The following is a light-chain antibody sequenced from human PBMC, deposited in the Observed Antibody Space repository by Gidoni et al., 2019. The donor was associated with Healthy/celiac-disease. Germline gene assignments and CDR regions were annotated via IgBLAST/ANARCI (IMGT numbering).Light chain of an antibody. CDR2: WAS. V-gene: IGKV4-1*01. CDR3: QQYYSTPYT. J-gene: IGKJ2*01. CDR1: QSVLYSSNNKNY. Sequence: DIVMTQSPDSLAVSLGERATIHCKSSQSVLYSSNNKNYLAWYQQKTRQPPKLLIFWASTRESGVPDRFSGSGSGTDFTLTISSLQAEDVAVYYCQQYYSTPYTFGQGTKLEIK.